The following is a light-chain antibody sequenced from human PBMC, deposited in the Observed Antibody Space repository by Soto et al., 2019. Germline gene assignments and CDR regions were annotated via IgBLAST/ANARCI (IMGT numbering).Light chain of an antibody. Sequence: QPVLTQPASGFGCPGQPIAISCTGTSSDVGGYNYVSWYQQHPGKAPKLMIYDVSNRPSGVSDRFSGSKSGNTASLTISGLQAEDEADYYCSSYTTSSTYVFGTGTKVTVL. J-gene: IGLJ1*01. CDR3: SSYTTSSTYV. V-gene: IGLV2-14*01. CDR1: SSDVGGYNY. CDR2: DVS.